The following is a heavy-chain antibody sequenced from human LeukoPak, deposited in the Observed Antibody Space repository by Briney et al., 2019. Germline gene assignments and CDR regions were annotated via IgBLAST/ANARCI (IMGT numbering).Heavy chain of an antibody. CDR1: GFTFSSYG. CDR2: IRYDGSNK. CDR3: AKDCKKGPELYSSSWCYFDY. V-gene: IGHV3-30*02. Sequence: PGGSLRLSCAASGFTFSSYGMHWVRQAPGKGLEWVAFIRYDGSNKYYADSVKGRFTISRDNSKNTLYLQMNSLRAEDTAVYYCAKDCKKGPELYSSSWCYFDYWGQGTLVTVSS. D-gene: IGHD6-13*01. J-gene: IGHJ4*02.